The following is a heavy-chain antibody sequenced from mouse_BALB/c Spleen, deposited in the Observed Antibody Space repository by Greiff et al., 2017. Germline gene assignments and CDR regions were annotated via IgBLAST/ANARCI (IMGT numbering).Heavy chain of an antibody. CDR1: GYTFTSYN. CDR2: IYPGNGDT. CDR3: ARRPIGYYAMDY. Sequence: QVQLQQPGAELVKPGASVKMSCKASGYTFTSYNMHWVKQTPGQGLEWIGAIYPGNGDTSYNQKFKGKATLTADKSSSTAYMQLSSLTSEDSAVYYCARRPIGYYAMDYWGQGTSVTVSS. J-gene: IGHJ4*01. V-gene: IGHV1-12*01.